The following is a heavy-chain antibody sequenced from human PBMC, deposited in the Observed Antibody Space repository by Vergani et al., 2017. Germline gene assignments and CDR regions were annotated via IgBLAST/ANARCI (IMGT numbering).Heavy chain of an antibody. J-gene: IGHJ6*02. CDR3: AKGRGGSSWLPYYYYGMDV. CDR1: GFTFSSYG. V-gene: IGHV3-30*02. Sequence: QVQLVESGGGVVQPGGSLRLSCAASGFTFSSYGMHWVRQAPGKGLEWVAFIRYDGSNKYYADSVKGRFTISRDNSKKTLYLQMNSLRAEDTAVYYCAKGRGGSSWLPYYYYGMDVWGQGTTVTVSS. D-gene: IGHD6-13*01. CDR2: IRYDGSNK.